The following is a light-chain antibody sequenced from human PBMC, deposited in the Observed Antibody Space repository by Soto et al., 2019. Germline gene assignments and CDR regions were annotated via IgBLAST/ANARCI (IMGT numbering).Light chain of an antibody. V-gene: IGKV3-11*01. Sequence: EIVLTQSPATLSLTTGERATLSCRASQSISNYLAWYQQKPGQAPRLLIYDASNRATGIPARFSGSGSGTDFTLTISSLEPADFAVYYCQQRSNWPPLTFGGGTKVEIK. J-gene: IGKJ4*01. CDR1: QSISNY. CDR2: DAS. CDR3: QQRSNWPPLT.